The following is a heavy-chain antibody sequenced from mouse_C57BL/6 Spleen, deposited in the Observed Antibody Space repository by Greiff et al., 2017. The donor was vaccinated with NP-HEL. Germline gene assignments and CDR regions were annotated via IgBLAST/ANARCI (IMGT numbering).Heavy chain of an antibody. V-gene: IGHV1-76*01. CDR3: ARGGVAYIDY. CDR1: GYTFTDYY. CDR2: IYPGSGNN. D-gene: IGHD1-1*02. J-gene: IGHJ2*01. Sequence: VQLQQSGAELVRPGASVKLSCKASGYTFTDYYINWVKQRPGQGLEWIARIYPGSGNNYYNEKFKGKATLTAEKSSSTAYMQLSSLTSEDSAVDFCARGGVAYIDYWGQGTTLTVSS.